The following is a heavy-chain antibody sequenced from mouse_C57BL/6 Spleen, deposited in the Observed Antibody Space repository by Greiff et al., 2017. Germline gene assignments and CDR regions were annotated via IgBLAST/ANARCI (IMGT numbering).Heavy chain of an antibody. CDR2: IDPEDGET. J-gene: IGHJ2*01. Sequence: VQLQQSGAELVKPGASVKLSCTASGFNIKDYYMHWVKQRTEQGLEWIGRIDPEDGETKYAPKFPGKATITADTSSNTAYLQLSSLTSEDTAVYYCASIYYDYEEDYWGQGTTLTVSS. CDR3: ASIYYDYEEDY. D-gene: IGHD2-4*01. CDR1: GFNIKDYY. V-gene: IGHV14-2*01.